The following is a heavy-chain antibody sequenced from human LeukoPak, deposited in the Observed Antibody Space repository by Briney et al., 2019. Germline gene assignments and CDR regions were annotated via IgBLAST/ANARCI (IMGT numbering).Heavy chain of an antibody. CDR3: ARGRYYYDPLDY. J-gene: IGHJ4*02. V-gene: IGHV3-74*01. CDR2: INPEGSST. CDR1: GFTFGTYW. D-gene: IGHD3-22*01. Sequence: GGSLRLSCAASGFTFGTYWMDWVRHGPGKGLVWVSRINPEGSSTTYADSAKGRFTIARDKAKNTLYLQISSLRGEDTAVYYCARGRYYYDPLDYWGQGTLVTVSS.